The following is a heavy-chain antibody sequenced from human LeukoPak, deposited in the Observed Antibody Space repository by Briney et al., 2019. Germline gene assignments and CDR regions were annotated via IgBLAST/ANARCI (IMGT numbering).Heavy chain of an antibody. Sequence: PSETLSLTCTVSGASITSFYWSWIRQPPGKGLEWIGYIYNSGSTNYSPSLKSRVAISVDTSKNQFSLKLSSVTAADTAVYYCARRLNDILTGFMAFDIWGQGTMVTVSS. J-gene: IGHJ3*02. V-gene: IGHV4-59*08. CDR1: GASITSFY. D-gene: IGHD3-9*01. CDR3: ARRLNDILTGFMAFDI. CDR2: IYNSGST.